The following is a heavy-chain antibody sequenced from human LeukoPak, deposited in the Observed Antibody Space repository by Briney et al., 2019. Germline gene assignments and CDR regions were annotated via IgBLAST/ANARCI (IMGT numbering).Heavy chain of an antibody. J-gene: IGHJ4*02. D-gene: IGHD6-13*01. CDR2: IFYSGSP. V-gene: IGHV4-59*12. Sequence: SETLSLTCTVSGDSISSYYWSWIRQPPGKGLEWIGNIFYSGSPNYNPSLKSRVTTSFDTSKNQFSLKLSFVTAADTAVYYCARVGHIVAAGTYDYWGQGTLVAVSS. CDR1: GDSISSYY. CDR3: ARVGHIVAAGTYDY.